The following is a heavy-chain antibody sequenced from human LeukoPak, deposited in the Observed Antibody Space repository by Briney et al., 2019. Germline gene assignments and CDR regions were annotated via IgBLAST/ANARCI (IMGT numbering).Heavy chain of an antibody. V-gene: IGHV1-69*06. CDR3: ARGVGESLYYYYYMDV. CDR2: IIPIFGTA. Sequence: SVKVSCKASGGTFSSYAISWVRQAPGQGLEWMGGIIPIFGTANYAQKFQGRVTITADKSTSTAYMELSSLRSEDTAVYYCARGVGESLYYYYYMDVWGKGTTVTVSS. J-gene: IGHJ6*03. CDR1: GGTFSSYA. D-gene: IGHD2-2*01.